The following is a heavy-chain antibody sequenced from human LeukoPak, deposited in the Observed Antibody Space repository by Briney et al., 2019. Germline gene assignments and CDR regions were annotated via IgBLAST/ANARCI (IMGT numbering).Heavy chain of an antibody. CDR3: AKTYYDSSGYHFDN. Sequence: KSSETLSLTCTVSGDSISSGDYYWSWIRQPPGKGLEWIGYIYYSGRSYYNPSLESRITISVDTSKNQFSLKLRSVTAADTAVYYCAKTYYDSSGYHFDNRGQGTLVTVSS. D-gene: IGHD3-22*01. V-gene: IGHV4-30-4*01. CDR1: GDSISSGDYY. J-gene: IGHJ4*02. CDR2: IYYSGRS.